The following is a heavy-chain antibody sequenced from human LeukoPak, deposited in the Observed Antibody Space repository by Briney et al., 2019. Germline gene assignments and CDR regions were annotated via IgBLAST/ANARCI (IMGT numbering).Heavy chain of an antibody. CDR2: ISAYNGNT. CDR3: ARDLDKGLFDY. D-gene: IGHD3-9*01. Sequence: ASVKVSCKASGYTFTSYGISWVRQAPGQGLEWMGWISAYNGNTNYAQKLQGRVTMTTDTSTSTAYMELSSLRSEDTAVYYCARDLDKGLFDYWGQGTLVTVSS. V-gene: IGHV1-18*01. J-gene: IGHJ4*02. CDR1: GYTFTSYG.